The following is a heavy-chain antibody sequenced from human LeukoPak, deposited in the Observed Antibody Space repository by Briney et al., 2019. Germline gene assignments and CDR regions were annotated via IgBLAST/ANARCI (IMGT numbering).Heavy chain of an antibody. Sequence: ASVTVSFMASGYTFTMYGISWVRQAPGQGGEGMGWISTYNGNTNYAQKLQGRFTMTTDTSTSTAYMDLRRLRSDDTAVYYCARGGKFSSGSYVSAYWGQGTLVTVSS. D-gene: IGHD3-10*01. V-gene: IGHV1-18*01. J-gene: IGHJ4*02. CDR3: ARGGKFSSGSYVSAY. CDR1: GYTFTMYG. CDR2: ISTYNGNT.